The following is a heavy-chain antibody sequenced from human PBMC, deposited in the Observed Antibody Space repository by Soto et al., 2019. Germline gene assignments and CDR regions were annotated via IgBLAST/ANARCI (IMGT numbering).Heavy chain of an antibody. CDR1: GFTFGDYA. J-gene: IGHJ6*02. V-gene: IGHV3-49*03. CDR2: IRSKGYGGTK. D-gene: IGHD1-1*01. Sequence: GGSLRLSCTASGFTFGDYAMNWFRQAPGKGLEWVGFIRSKGYGGTKEYAASVKGRFTISRDDSKSIAYLQMNSLKSEDTAVYYCTRDGPHLNDEPDHYYYGMDVWGQGTTVTVSS. CDR3: TRDGPHLNDEPDHYYYGMDV.